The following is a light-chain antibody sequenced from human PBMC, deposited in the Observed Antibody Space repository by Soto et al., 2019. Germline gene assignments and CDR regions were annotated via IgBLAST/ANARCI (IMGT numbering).Light chain of an antibody. CDR2: SNN. J-gene: IGLJ1*01. Sequence: QSVLTQPPSASGTPGQRVTISCSGSSSNIGSNTVNWYQQLPGTAPKLLIYSNNQRPSGVPDRFSGSKSGTSASLAISGLQSEDEADYYCAAWDESLNGQYVFGTGTTVTVL. CDR3: AAWDESLNGQYV. CDR1: SSNIGSNT. V-gene: IGLV1-44*01.